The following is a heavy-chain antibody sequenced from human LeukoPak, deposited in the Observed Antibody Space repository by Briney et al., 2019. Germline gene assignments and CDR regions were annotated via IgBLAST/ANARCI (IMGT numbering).Heavy chain of an antibody. CDR2: INPNSGGT. J-gene: IGHJ4*02. CDR1: GYTFTGYY. Sequence: ASVKVSCKASGYTFTGYYMHWVRQAPGQGLEWIGWINPNSGGTNYAQKFQGRVTMTRDTSISTAYMELSRLRSDDTAVYYCARGINSGYYFDYWGQGTLVTVSS. V-gene: IGHV1-2*02. CDR3: ARGINSGYYFDY. D-gene: IGHD7-27*01.